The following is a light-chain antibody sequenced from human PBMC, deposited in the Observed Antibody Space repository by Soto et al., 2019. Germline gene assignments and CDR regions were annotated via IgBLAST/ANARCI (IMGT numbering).Light chain of an antibody. V-gene: IGLV2-14*01. CDR3: SSYTSSSTYV. J-gene: IGLJ1*01. CDR1: SSDVGGYNY. CDR2: DVS. Sequence: QSALTQPASVSGSPGQSITISCTGTSSDVGGYNYVSWYQQHPGKAPKLMIYDVSNQPSGVSNRFSGSKSGNTASLTISWLQAEDEADYYCSSYTSSSTYVFGTGTKLTVL.